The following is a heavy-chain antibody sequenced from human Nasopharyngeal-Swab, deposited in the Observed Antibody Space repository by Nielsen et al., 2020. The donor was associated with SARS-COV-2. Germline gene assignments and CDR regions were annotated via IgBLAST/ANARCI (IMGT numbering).Heavy chain of an antibody. CDR1: GDTFSSYA. V-gene: IGHV1-69*13. CDR2: IIPIFGTA. D-gene: IGHD6-19*01. J-gene: IGHJ4*02. CDR3: ASCPPGYSSGWHFDY. Sequence: SVKVSCKASGDTFSSYAISWVRQAPGQGLEWMGGIIPIFGTANYAQKFQGRVTITADESTSTAYMELSSLRSEDTAVYYCASCPPGYSSGWHFDYWGQGTLVTVSS.